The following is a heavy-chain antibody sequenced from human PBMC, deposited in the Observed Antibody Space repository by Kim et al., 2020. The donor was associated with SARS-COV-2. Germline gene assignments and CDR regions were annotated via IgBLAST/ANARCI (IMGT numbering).Heavy chain of an antibody. D-gene: IGHD3-3*01. J-gene: IGHJ3*02. CDR3: ARVEGITIFGVVIIGAFDI. CDR2: IYYSGST. V-gene: IGHV4-31*03. CDR1: GGSISSGGYY. Sequence: SETLSLTCTVSGGSISSGGYYWSWIRQHPGKGLEWIRYIYYSGSTYYNPSLKSRVTISVDTSKNQFSLKLSSVTAADTAVYYCARVEGITIFGVVIIGAFDIWGQGTMVTVSS.